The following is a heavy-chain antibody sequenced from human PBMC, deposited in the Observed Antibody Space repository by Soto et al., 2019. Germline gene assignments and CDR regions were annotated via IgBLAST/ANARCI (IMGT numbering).Heavy chain of an antibody. CDR1: GGSISSGGYY. V-gene: IGHV4-31*03. Sequence: PSETLSLTCTVSGGSISSGGYYWSWIRQHPGKGLEWIGYIYYSGSTYFNPSLKSRVTILVDTSKNQFSLKLNSMTATDTAVYYCARHNYGSGSTYFDYWGQGTLVTVSS. CDR3: ARHNYGSGSTYFDY. D-gene: IGHD3-10*01. J-gene: IGHJ4*02. CDR2: IYYSGST.